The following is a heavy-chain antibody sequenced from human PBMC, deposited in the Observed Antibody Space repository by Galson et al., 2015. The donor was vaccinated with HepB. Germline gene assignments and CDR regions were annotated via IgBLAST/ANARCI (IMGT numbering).Heavy chain of an antibody. CDR1: GGTFSSYA. J-gene: IGHJ1*01. D-gene: IGHD1-26*01. CDR2: INAGNGNT. Sequence: SVKVSCKASGGTFSSYAMHWVRQAPGQRLEWMGWINAGNGNTKYSQKFQGRVTITRNTSASTAYMELSSLRSEDTAVYYCARGDSGSYYPGYFQHWGQGTLVTVSS. CDR3: ARGDSGSYYPGYFQH. V-gene: IGHV1-3*01.